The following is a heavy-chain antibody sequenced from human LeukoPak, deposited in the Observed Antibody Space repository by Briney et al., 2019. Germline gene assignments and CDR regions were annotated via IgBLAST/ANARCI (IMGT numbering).Heavy chain of an antibody. V-gene: IGHV1-8*03. D-gene: IGHD6-13*01. J-gene: IGHJ4*02. CDR3: ARDEIAAAGTPDY. CDR2: MNPNSGNT. Sequence: ASVKVTCKASGYTFTSYDINWVRQATGQGLEWMGWMNPNSGNTGYAQKFQGRVTITRNTSISTAYMELSSLRSVDTAVYYCARDEIAAAGTPDYWGQGTLVTVSS. CDR1: GYTFTSYD.